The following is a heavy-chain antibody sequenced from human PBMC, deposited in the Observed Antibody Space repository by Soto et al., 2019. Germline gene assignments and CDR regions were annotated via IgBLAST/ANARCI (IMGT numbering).Heavy chain of an antibody. D-gene: IGHD6-19*01. V-gene: IGHV4-59*01. CDR3: ASHMAGTGYYYYYGMDV. J-gene: IGHJ6*02. CDR1: GGSISSYY. CDR2: IYYSGST. Sequence: PSETLSLTCTVSGGSISSYYWSWIRQPPGKGLEWIGYIYYSGSTNYNPSLKSRVTISVDTSKNQFSLKLSSVTAADTAVYYCASHMAGTGYYYYYGMDVWGQGTTVTVSS.